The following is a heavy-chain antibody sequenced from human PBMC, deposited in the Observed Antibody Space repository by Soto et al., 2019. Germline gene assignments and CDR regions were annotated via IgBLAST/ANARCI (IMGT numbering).Heavy chain of an antibody. Sequence: SETLSLTCTVSGGSISSYYLSWIRQPPGKGLEWIGYIYYSGSTNYNPSLKSRVTISVDTSKNQFSLKLSSVTAADTAVYYCARVAGRGDWFDPWGQGTLVTVSS. CDR1: GGSISSYY. D-gene: IGHD6-19*01. CDR3: ARVAGRGDWFDP. V-gene: IGHV4-59*01. J-gene: IGHJ5*02. CDR2: IYYSGST.